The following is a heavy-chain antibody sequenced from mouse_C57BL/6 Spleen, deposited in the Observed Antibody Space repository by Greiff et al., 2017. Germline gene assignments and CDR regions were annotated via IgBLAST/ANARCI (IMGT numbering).Heavy chain of an antibody. Sequence: VKLMESGPELVKPGASVKISCKASGYAFSSSWMNWVKQRPGKGLEWIGRIYPGAGDTNYNGKFKGKATLTADKSSSTAYMQLSSLTSEDSAVYFCARSYHYFDYWGQGTTLTVSS. CDR3: ARSYHYFDY. CDR2: IYPGAGDT. V-gene: IGHV1-82*01. CDR1: GYAFSSSW. J-gene: IGHJ2*01.